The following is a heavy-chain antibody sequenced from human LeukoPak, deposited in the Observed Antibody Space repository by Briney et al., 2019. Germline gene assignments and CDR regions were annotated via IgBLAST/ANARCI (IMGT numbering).Heavy chain of an antibody. J-gene: IGHJ4*02. V-gene: IGHV5-51*01. CDR3: ASITMVRGVIRRIDY. Sequence: GESLKISCKGSGYSFTSYWIGWVRQMPGKGLEWMGIIYPGDSDTRYSPSFQGQVTISADKSISTAYLQWSSLEASDTAMYYCASITMVRGVIRRIDYWGQGTLVTVSS. CDR1: GYSFTSYW. CDR2: IYPGDSDT. D-gene: IGHD3-10*01.